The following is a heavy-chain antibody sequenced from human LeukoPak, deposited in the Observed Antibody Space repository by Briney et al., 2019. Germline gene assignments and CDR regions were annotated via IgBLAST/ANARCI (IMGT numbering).Heavy chain of an antibody. V-gene: IGHV4-30-4*01. CDR1: GGSISSGDYS. CDR2: IYYSGST. D-gene: IGHD3-22*01. J-gene: IGHJ5*02. Sequence: PSQTLSLTCTVSGGSISSGDYSWSWIRQPPGKGLEWIGYIYYSGSTYYNPSLKSRVTISVDTSKNQFSLKLSSVTAADTAVYYCAREMIVVNVPYNWSDPWGQGTLVTVSS. CDR3: AREMIVVNVPYNWSDP.